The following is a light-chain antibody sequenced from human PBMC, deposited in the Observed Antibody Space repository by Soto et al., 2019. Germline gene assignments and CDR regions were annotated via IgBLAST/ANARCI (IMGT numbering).Light chain of an antibody. Sequence: QSALTQPPSASGSAGQSVTISCTGTSSDVGAYNFVSWYQQHPYKAPKLIIYEVRKRPSGVPDRFSGSKSGNTASLTVSGLQAEDEAEYSCLSLPGDSKYVFGTGPKVTVL. CDR2: EVR. CDR1: SSDVGAYNF. J-gene: IGLJ1*01. V-gene: IGLV2-8*01. CDR3: LSLPGDSKYV.